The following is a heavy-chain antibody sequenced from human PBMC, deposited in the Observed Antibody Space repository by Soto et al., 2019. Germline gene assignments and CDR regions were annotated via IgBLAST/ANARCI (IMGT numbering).Heavy chain of an antibody. Sequence: ASVKVSCKASGYTFTSYGISWVRQAPGQGLEWMGWISAYNGNTNYAQKLQGRVTMTTDTSTSTAYMELRSLRSDDTAVYYCARAVYYDILTGYYKGYYYYYMDVWGKGTTVTVSS. D-gene: IGHD3-9*01. CDR3: ARAVYYDILTGYYKGYYYYYMDV. CDR1: GYTFTSYG. CDR2: ISAYNGNT. J-gene: IGHJ6*03. V-gene: IGHV1-18*01.